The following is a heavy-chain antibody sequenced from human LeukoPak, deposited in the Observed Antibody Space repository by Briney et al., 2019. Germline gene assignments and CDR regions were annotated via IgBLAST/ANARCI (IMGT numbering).Heavy chain of an antibody. V-gene: IGHV3-23*01. J-gene: IGHJ3*01. CDR1: GFTFNDFA. CDR3: ARNLGPFDV. Sequence: GGSLRLSGAASGFTFNDFAMTWVRQAAGKGLEWVSTIADAGTYYADSVKGRFIISRDNSKNMLYLQLNSLRADDTAMYYCARNLGPFDVRGHGTMVTVSS. CDR2: IADAGT. D-gene: IGHD3-16*01.